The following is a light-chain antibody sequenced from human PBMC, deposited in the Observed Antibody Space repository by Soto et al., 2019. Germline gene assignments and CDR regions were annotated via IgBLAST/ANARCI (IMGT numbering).Light chain of an antibody. CDR2: GAS. CDR1: QSVTSSY. Sequence: IVLTQSPGTRSLSPGERATLSCRACQSVTSSYLAWYQQRPGQAPRVVIYGASSRATGIPDRLSGSGSGTDFTRAITRLEPEDFSVYYCQQYGNSPLTFGGGTKVDIK. V-gene: IGKV3-20*01. CDR3: QQYGNSPLT. J-gene: IGKJ4*01.